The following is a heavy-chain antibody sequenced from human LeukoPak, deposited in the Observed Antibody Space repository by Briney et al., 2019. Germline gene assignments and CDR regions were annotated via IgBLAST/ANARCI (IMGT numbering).Heavy chain of an antibody. J-gene: IGHJ5*02. V-gene: IGHV3-23*01. Sequence: GGSLRLSCAASGFTFTSYGMSWVRQAPGKGLEWVSAICGNGDSTYYADSVKGRFTISRDNSKNTLYLQMNSLRADDTAVYYCARTQEGSYSSGWYPWFDPWGQGTLVTVSS. D-gene: IGHD6-19*01. CDR1: GFTFTSYG. CDR3: ARTQEGSYSSGWYPWFDP. CDR2: ICGNGDST.